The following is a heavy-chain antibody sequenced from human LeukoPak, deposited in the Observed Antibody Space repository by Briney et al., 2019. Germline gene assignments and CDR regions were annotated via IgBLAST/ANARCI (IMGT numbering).Heavy chain of an antibody. V-gene: IGHV3-30*02. Sequence: GGSLRLSCAASGFTFSYYGMHWVRQAPGKGLEWVAFIRYVERDKYYADSVQGRFTISRDNSKSTLFLEMNSLRAEDTAVYYCARGPSGYHNTGGQGTLVTVSS. D-gene: IGHD5-12*01. CDR3: ARGPSGYHNT. CDR1: GFTFSYYG. J-gene: IGHJ4*02. CDR2: IRYVERDK.